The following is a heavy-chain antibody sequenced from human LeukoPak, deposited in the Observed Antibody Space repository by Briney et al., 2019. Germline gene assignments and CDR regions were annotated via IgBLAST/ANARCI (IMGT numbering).Heavy chain of an antibody. V-gene: IGHV4-59*01. J-gene: IGHJ3*02. CDR1: GDSISSYF. Sequence: SETLSLTCTVSGDSISSYFWSWIRQPPGKGLEWIGYIYYSGSTSYNPSLKSRVTISVDTSKNQFSLKLSSVTAADTAVYYCARPDSRFSDAFDIWGQGTMVTVSS. D-gene: IGHD3-22*01. CDR2: IYYSGST. CDR3: ARPDSRFSDAFDI.